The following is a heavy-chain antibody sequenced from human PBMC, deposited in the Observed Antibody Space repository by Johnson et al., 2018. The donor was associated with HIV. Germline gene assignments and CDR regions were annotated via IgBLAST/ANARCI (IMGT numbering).Heavy chain of an antibody. D-gene: IGHD3-9*01. CDR1: GFTFDDYG. V-gene: IGHV3-20*04. CDR2: INWNGGST. CDR3: ARAVGFACGQGDALDI. Sequence: VQLVESGGGVVQPGRSLRLSCAASGFTFDDYGMSWVRQAPGKGLEWVSRINWNGGSTGYADSLKGRSTISRDNAKNSLYLQIHGLRAGDTAFCYCARAVGFACGQGDALDIWGEGTMVTVSS. J-gene: IGHJ3*02.